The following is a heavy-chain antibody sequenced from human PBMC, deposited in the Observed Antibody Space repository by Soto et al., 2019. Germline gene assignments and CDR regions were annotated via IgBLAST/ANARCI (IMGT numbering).Heavy chain of an antibody. V-gene: IGHV5-51*01. CDR3: ATRPIAAAGTAFEY. CDR2: IYPGDSDT. D-gene: IGHD6-13*01. CDR1: GYSFTSYW. Sequence: PGESLKISCKGSGYSFTSYWIGLLRQIPWKGLEWMGIIYPGDSDTRYSPSFQGQVTISADKSISTAYLQWSSLKASDTAMYYCATRPIAAAGTAFEYWGQGTLVTVSS. J-gene: IGHJ4*02.